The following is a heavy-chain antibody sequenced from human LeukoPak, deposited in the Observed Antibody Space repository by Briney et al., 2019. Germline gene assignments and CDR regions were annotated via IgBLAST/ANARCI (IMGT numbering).Heavy chain of an antibody. D-gene: IGHD3-22*01. CDR2: ISSNGGST. J-gene: IGHJ4*02. CDR3: AKSYYYYDSSGSILDY. Sequence: GGSLRLSCAASGFTFSSYAMHWVRQAPGKGLEYVSAISSNGGSTYYANSVKGRFTISRDNSKNTLYLQMNSLRAEDTAVYYCAKSYYYYDSSGSILDYWGQGTLVTVSS. V-gene: IGHV3-64*01. CDR1: GFTFSSYA.